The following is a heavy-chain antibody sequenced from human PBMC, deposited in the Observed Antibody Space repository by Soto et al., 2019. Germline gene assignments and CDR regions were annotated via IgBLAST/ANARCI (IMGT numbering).Heavy chain of an antibody. D-gene: IGHD1-7*01. CDR1: GFTFSSYW. V-gene: IGHV3-33*08. J-gene: IGHJ4*02. CDR3: ARGFYNWNYVPYY. CDR2: IWYDGSNK. Sequence: PGGSLRLSCAASGFTFSSYWMHWVRRAPGKGLEWVAVIWYDGSNKYYADSVKGRFTISRDNSKNTLYLQMNSLRAEDTAVYYCARGFYNWNYVPYYWGQGTLVTVSS.